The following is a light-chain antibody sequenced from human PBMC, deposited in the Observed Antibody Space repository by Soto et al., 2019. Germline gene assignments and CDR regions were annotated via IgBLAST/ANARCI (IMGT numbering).Light chain of an antibody. CDR3: SSYTSSTTLLV. CDR1: RSDVGGYNY. V-gene: IGLV2-14*01. Sequence: QSALTQPASVSGSPGRSITISCTGTRSDVGGYNYVSWYQQHPGKAPKLMIFDVSDRPSGGSEPFSGSKSGNTASLTISGLQAEDEADYYCSSYTSSTTLLVFGGGTKVTV. J-gene: IGLJ2*01. CDR2: DVS.